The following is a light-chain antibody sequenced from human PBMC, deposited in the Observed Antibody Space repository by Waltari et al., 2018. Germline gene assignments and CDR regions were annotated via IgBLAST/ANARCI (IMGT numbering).Light chain of an antibody. CDR1: SSDIGNYNL. Sequence: QSALTQTATVSGSPGQSITISCSGTSSDIGNYNLVSWYRQHPGKAPTLIIDDVNKRPSGVSNRVSGSTSGNTAFLTISGLPTADEADIFCCSYAGSAVSVFGGGTKVTVL. J-gene: IGLJ3*02. V-gene: IGLV2-23*02. CDR2: DVN. CDR3: CSYAGSAVSV.